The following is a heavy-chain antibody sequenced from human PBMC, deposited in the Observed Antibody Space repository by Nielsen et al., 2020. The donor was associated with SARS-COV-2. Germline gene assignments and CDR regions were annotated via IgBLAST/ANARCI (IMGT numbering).Heavy chain of an antibody. CDR3: ARLVGYCTTTSCYGGFHY. V-gene: IGHV5-51*01. J-gene: IGHJ4*02. D-gene: IGHD2-2*01. Sequence: KVSCKGSGYSFTSYWIGWVRQMPGKGLEWMGIIYPGDSDTRYSPSFQGQVTISADKSISTAYLQWSSLKASDTAMYYCARLVGYCTTTSCYGGFHYWGQGTLVTVSS. CDR1: GYSFTSYW. CDR2: IYPGDSDT.